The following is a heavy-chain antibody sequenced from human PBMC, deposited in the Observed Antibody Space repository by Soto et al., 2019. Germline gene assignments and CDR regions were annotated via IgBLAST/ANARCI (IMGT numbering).Heavy chain of an antibody. J-gene: IGHJ6*03. D-gene: IGHD2-21*01. CDR1: GVSLKTYY. V-gene: IGHV4-59*01. CDR2: IFSSGSP. Sequence: QVHMQESGPGLVRPSETLSLTCTVSGVSLKTYYWSWIRLPPGGGLEWIGYIFSSGSPNYNPSLRSRVTMSVETSNNQFSLKMSSVTAADTAVYYCARVAGIPYHNHMDVWGKGTTVTVSS. CDR3: ARVAGIPYHNHMDV.